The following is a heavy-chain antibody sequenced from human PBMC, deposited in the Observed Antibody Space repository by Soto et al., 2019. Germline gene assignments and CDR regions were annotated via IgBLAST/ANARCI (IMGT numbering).Heavy chain of an antibody. J-gene: IGHJ4*03. CDR1: EHTFTYYG. CDR3: AATCGHCCCLDA. D-gene: IGHD2-15*01. Sequence: QVQLLQSGGEVKKPGASVKVSCNSSEHTFTYYGINWVRRAPGQGLEWMGWISGNNGNTKYAQKFQVRVTMSADTSTRSAYMEMLSLEYDDASVYVCAATCGHCCCLDAWGQGTLVTVSS. CDR2: ISGNNGNT. V-gene: IGHV1-18*04.